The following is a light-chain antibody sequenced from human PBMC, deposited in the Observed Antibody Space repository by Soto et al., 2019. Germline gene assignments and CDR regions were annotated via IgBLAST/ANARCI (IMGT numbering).Light chain of an antibody. CDR3: QHYHNYMYT. J-gene: IGKJ2*01. CDR1: QDISNH. Sequence: DIQMPQSPSSLSASVGDRVTITCQASQDISNHLNWYQQKPGKAPDLLIYDASNLERGVPSRFSGSGSGTDFTFTISSLQPEDFATYYCQHYHNYMYTFGQGTSLEI. CDR2: DAS. V-gene: IGKV1-33*01.